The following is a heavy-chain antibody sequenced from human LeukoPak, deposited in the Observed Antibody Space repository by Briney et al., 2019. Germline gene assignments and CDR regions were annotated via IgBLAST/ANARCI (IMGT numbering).Heavy chain of an antibody. CDR2: IYPGDSDT. CDR3: ARGDCSGGSCYGTDY. J-gene: IGHJ4*02. V-gene: IGHV5-51*01. Sequence: GESLKISCKGSGYSFTSYWIGWVRQLPGKGLEWMGIIYPGDSDTRYSPSFQGQVTISADKSISTAYLQWSSLKASDTAMYYFARGDCSGGSCYGTDYWGQGTLVTVSS. D-gene: IGHD2-15*01. CDR1: GYSFTSYW.